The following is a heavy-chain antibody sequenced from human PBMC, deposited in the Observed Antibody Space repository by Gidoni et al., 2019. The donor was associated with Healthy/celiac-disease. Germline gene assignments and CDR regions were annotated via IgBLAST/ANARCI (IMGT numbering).Heavy chain of an antibody. J-gene: IGHJ4*02. CDR2: IRSSSSTI. Sequence: EVQLVESGGGLVQPGGSLRRSCAASGFTFSSYSMNWVRQAPGKGLEWVSYIRSSSSTIYYADSVKGRFTISRDNAKNSLYLQMNSLRDEDTAVYYCARGERVGARTGDYWGQGTLVTVSS. V-gene: IGHV3-48*02. D-gene: IGHD1-26*01. CDR3: ARGERVGARTGDY. CDR1: GFTFSSYS.